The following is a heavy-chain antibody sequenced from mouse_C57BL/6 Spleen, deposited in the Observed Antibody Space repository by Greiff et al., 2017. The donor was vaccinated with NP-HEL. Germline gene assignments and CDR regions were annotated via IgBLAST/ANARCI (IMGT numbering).Heavy chain of an antibody. V-gene: IGHV5-6*01. Sequence: EVQRVESGGDLVKPGGSLKLSCAASGFTFSSYGMSWVRQTPDKRLEWVATISSGGSYTYYPDSVKGRFTISRDNAKNTLYLQMSSLKSEDTAMYYCARLYGNYDAMDYWGQGTSVTVSS. J-gene: IGHJ4*01. CDR1: GFTFSSYG. D-gene: IGHD2-1*01. CDR2: ISSGGSYT. CDR3: ARLYGNYDAMDY.